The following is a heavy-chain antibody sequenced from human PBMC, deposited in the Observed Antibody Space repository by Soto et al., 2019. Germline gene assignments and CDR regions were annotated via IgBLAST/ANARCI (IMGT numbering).Heavy chain of an antibody. V-gene: IGHV3-74*01. J-gene: IGHJ3*02. Sequence: PGGSLRLSCAASGFTLSSSRMHWVRQAPGKGLFCVLRFNSSGSSTSYADSVKGRFTISRDNAKNTLYLQMNSLSAEDTAVYYCARVGPEYSSSWYEGGAFDIWGQGTMVTVSS. D-gene: IGHD6-13*01. CDR1: GFTLSSSR. CDR3: ARVGPEYSSSWYEGGAFDI. CDR2: FNSSGSST.